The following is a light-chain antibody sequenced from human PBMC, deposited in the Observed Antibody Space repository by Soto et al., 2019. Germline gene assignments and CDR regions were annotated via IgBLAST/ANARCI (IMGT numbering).Light chain of an antibody. CDR3: QSRHCFFHA. Sequence: DIEMTQSTNSLSASVRDTVTITCRASQNIGSYLNWYQQKPGKAPTLLIYAASTLQSGVPSRFSGSGSGTDFNLTISSLNPEASATYLCQSRHCFFHAFGLWTKV. J-gene: IGKJ1*01. V-gene: IGKV1-39*01. CDR2: AAS. CDR1: QNIGSY.